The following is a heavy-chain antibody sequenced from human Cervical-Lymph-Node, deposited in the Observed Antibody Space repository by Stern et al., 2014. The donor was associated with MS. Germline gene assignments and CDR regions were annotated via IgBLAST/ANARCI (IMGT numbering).Heavy chain of an antibody. J-gene: IGHJ4*02. V-gene: IGHV1-2*06. CDR3: AREAAMAVAGTGVDY. CDR1: GYTFTGYY. CDR2: INPNSGGT. D-gene: IGHD6-19*01. Sequence: VQLVQSGAEVKKPGASVKVSCKASGYTFTGYYMHWVRQAPGQGLEWIGRINPNSGGTNYAQKFQGRVTMTRDTSINTAYMELSRLRSDDTAVYYCAREAAMAVAGTGVDYWGQGTLVTVSS.